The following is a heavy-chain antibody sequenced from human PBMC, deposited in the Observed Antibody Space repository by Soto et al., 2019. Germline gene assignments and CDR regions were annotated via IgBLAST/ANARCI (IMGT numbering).Heavy chain of an antibody. V-gene: IGHV3-30-3*01. CDR3: ARAGCDGGSCYTLVGLRYGMDV. D-gene: IGHD2-15*01. J-gene: IGHJ6*02. CDR2: ISYDGNNK. CDR1: GFILSTYA. Sequence: QVQLVESGGGVVQPGRSLRLSCAASGFILSTYAMYWVRQAPGKGLEWVAVISYDGNNKYYADSVKGRFNISRDNSKNTLYLQMNSLRAEDTAVYYCARAGCDGGSCYTLVGLRYGMDVWGQGTTVTVSS.